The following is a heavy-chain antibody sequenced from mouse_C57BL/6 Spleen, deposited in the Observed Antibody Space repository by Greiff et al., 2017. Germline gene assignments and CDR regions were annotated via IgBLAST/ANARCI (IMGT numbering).Heavy chain of an antibody. CDR1: GFTFSDYG. CDR2: ISSGSSTI. Sequence: EVQRVESGGGLVKPGGSLKLSCAASGFTFSDYGMHWVRQAPEKGLEWVAYISSGSSTIYYADTVKGRFTISRDNAKNTLFLQMTSLRSEDTAMYYCANDYDEAWFAYWGQGTLVTVSA. V-gene: IGHV5-17*01. J-gene: IGHJ3*01. D-gene: IGHD2-4*01. CDR3: ANDYDEAWFAY.